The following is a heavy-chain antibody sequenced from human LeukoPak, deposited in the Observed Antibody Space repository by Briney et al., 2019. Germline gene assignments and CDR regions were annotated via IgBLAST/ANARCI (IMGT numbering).Heavy chain of an antibody. J-gene: IGHJ6*02. CDR3: AKTSCYNFRGDGV. Sequence: PGGSLRLPCAASGFTLSDHYMDWVRQAPGKGLEWVGRSRNKLKGYTTVYAASVKGRFTISRDDSNNSLYLQMNGLKTEDTAVYYCAKTSCYNFRGDGVWGQGTAVTVSS. D-gene: IGHD3-10*02. CDR2: SRNKLKGYTT. CDR1: GFTLSDHY. V-gene: IGHV3-72*01.